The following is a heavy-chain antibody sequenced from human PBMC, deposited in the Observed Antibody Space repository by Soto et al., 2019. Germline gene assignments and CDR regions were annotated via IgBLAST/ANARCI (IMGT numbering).Heavy chain of an antibody. CDR3: ARGREIFGAVTPFEY. D-gene: IGHD3-3*01. Sequence: SETLSLTCAVYGAPFSGYYWTWIRQPPGKGLEWIGEINHTGSTKYNPSLKSRVTISLDTSKNQFSLSLRSVTAADTAVYYCARGREIFGAVTPFEYWGQGTQVTVSS. J-gene: IGHJ4*02. V-gene: IGHV4-34*01. CDR2: INHTGST. CDR1: GAPFSGYY.